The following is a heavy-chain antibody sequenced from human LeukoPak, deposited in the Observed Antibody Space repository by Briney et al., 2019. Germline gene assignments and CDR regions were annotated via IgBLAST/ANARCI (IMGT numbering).Heavy chain of an antibody. D-gene: IGHD3-10*01. Sequence: SETLSLTCTVSGGSVSSYYWSWIRQPPGKGLEWIGYIYYSGSTNYNPSLKSRVTISVDTSKNQFSLKLSSVTAADTAAYYCAREDEGAFGSGAPPDYWGQGTLVTVSS. CDR1: GGSVSSYY. CDR3: AREDEGAFGSGAPPDY. J-gene: IGHJ4*02. V-gene: IGHV4-59*02. CDR2: IYYSGST.